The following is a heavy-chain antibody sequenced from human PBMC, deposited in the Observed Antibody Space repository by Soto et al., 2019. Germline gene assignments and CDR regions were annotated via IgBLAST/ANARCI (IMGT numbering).Heavy chain of an antibody. D-gene: IGHD6-25*01. V-gene: IGHV3-74*02. Sequence: EVQLVESGGGLVKPGGSLRLSCAASGFTFSSYSMNWVRQAPGKGLEWVSRINSDGSNINYADSVKGRFTISRDNAKNTLYLQMNSLRAEDTAVYYCTRAAFLDYWGQGTLVTVSS. CDR1: GFTFSSYS. CDR3: TRAAFLDY. J-gene: IGHJ4*02. CDR2: INSDGSNI.